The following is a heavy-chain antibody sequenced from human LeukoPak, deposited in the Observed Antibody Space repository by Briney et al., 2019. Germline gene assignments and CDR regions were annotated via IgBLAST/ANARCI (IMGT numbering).Heavy chain of an antibody. D-gene: IGHD3-22*01. CDR3: ARGTPFKGYDSSVYRFDP. J-gene: IGHJ5*02. CDR2: ISSSSSTI. Sequence: GGSLRLSCAASEFSVGSNYMTWVRQAPGKGLEWVSYISSSSSTIYYADSVKGRFTISRDNAKNSLYLRMNSLRAEDTAVYYCARGTPFKGYDSSVYRFDPWGQGTLVTVSS. V-gene: IGHV3-48*01. CDR1: EFSVGSNY.